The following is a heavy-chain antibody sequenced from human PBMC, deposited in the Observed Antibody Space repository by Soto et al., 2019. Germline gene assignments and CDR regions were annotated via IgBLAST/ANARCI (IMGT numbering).Heavy chain of an antibody. J-gene: IGHJ4*02. Sequence: QVQLVESGGGVVQPGRSLRLSCAASGFTFSSYGMHWVRQAPGKGLEWVAVISYDGSNKYYADSVKGRFTISRDNSKNTLYLQMNSLRAEDTAVYYCAKDAQDSLTSTLDYWGQGTLVTVSA. CDR2: ISYDGSNK. CDR3: AKDAQDSLTSTLDY. D-gene: IGHD3-9*01. CDR1: GFTFSSYG. V-gene: IGHV3-30*18.